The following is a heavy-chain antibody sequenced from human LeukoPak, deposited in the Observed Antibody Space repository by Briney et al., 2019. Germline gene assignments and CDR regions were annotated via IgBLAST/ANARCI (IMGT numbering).Heavy chain of an antibody. CDR3: ASRYYYDSSDYYYLFDS. J-gene: IGHJ4*02. Sequence: SETLSLTCTVSGGSIGSSTYYWGWIRQPPGKGLEWIGSIYYSGSSYYNPSLKSRVTISVDTSKNQFSLKLSSVTAADTAVYYCASRYYYDSSDYYYLFDSWGQGTLVTVSS. D-gene: IGHD3-22*01. V-gene: IGHV4-39*01. CDR2: IYYSGSS. CDR1: GGSIGSSTYY.